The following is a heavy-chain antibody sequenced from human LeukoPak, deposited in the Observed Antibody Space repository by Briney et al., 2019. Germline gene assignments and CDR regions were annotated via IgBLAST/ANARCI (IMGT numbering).Heavy chain of an antibody. J-gene: IGHJ6*02. CDR2: ISGSGGST. D-gene: IGHD6-19*01. CDR1: GFTFSSYA. Sequence: GGSLRLSCAASGFTFSSYAMSWVRQAPGKGLEWVSAISGSGGSTYYADSVKGRFTISRDNSKNTLYLQMNSLRVEDTAVYYCAKRWWAYRSGSGYHYGLDVWGQGTTVTVSS. V-gene: IGHV3-23*01. CDR3: AKRWWAYRSGSGYHYGLDV.